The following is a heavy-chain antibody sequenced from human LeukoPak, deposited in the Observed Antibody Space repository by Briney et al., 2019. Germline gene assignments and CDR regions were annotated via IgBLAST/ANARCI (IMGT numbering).Heavy chain of an antibody. J-gene: IGHJ4*02. V-gene: IGHV3-30-3*01. CDR3: ARDSGSYLGDY. CDR2: ISYDGSNK. D-gene: IGHD1-26*01. Sequence: GGSLRLSCAASGFTFSSYAMHWVRQAPGKGLEWVAVISYDGSNKYYADFVKGRFTISRDNSKNTLYLQMNSLRAEDTAVYYCARDSGSYLGDYWGQGTLVTVSS. CDR1: GFTFSSYA.